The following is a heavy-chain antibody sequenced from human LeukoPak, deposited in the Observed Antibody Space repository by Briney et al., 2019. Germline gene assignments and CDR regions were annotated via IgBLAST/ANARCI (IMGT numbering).Heavy chain of an antibody. J-gene: IGHJ4*02. CDR1: GFTFNYSW. D-gene: IGHD3-22*01. CDR3: ARDRLGDYDNSGYYDN. V-gene: IGHV3-11*01. CDR2: ICDSGRTI. Sequence: GGSLRLSCTASGFTFNYSWMSWIRQAPGKGLEWVSYICDSGRTIYYADSVKGRFTISRDNAKNSVYLQMNNLRAEDTAVYYCARDRLGDYDNSGYYDNWGQGTLVTVSS.